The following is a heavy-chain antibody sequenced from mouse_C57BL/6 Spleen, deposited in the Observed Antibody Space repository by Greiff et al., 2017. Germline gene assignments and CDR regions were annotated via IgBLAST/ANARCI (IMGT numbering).Heavy chain of an antibody. J-gene: IGHJ3*01. Sequence: QVQLQQSGPGLVQPSQSLSITCTVSGFSLTSYGVHWVRQSPGKGLEWLGVIWSGGNTDYNAAFISRLSISKDNSKSQVFFKMNSLQADDTAIYYCARNHYGNSWFAYWGQGTLVTVSA. V-gene: IGHV2-2*01. CDR3: ARNHYGNSWFAY. CDR1: GFSLTSYG. CDR2: IWSGGNT. D-gene: IGHD2-1*01.